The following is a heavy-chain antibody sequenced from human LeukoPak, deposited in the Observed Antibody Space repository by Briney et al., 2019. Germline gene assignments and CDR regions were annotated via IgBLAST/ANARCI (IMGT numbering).Heavy chain of an antibody. V-gene: IGHV3-33*01. Sequence: GGSLRLSCAASGFSFRGNAMHWVRQAPGKGLEWLAIIWYDGSNEYYADSVKGRFTISRDNSKNTLYLQMNSLGAEDTALYYCAPGGMSARPDYWGQGTLVAVSS. CDR1: GFSFRGNA. J-gene: IGHJ4*02. D-gene: IGHD6-6*01. CDR3: APGGMSARPDY. CDR2: IWYDGSNE.